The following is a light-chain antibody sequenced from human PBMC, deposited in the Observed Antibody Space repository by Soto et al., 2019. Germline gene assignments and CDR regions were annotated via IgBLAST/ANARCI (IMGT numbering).Light chain of an antibody. V-gene: IGLV2-23*01. Sequence: QSVXTQPASVSGSPGQSITISCTGTSSDVGSYNLGSWYQQHPGKAPKLMIYEGTKRPSGVSDRFSGSRSGNTASLTISGLQAEDEADYYCCSYASSSTYVFGTGTKVTVL. J-gene: IGLJ1*01. CDR3: CSYASSSTYV. CDR1: SSDVGSYNL. CDR2: EGT.